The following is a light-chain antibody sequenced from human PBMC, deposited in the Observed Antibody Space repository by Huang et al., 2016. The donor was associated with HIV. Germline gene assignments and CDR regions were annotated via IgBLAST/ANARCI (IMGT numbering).Light chain of an antibody. CDR1: QSISNH. V-gene: IGKV3-11*01. Sequence: IVLTQSPATLSWYLGERVTLSCRASQSISNHLAWYQQMPGQAPRLLIYDASNRVGGVPARFSGSGSGTDFTLTISSLEPEEFALYYCQQHHSWLTFGGGTKLEVK. CDR3: QQHHSWLT. J-gene: IGKJ4*01. CDR2: DAS.